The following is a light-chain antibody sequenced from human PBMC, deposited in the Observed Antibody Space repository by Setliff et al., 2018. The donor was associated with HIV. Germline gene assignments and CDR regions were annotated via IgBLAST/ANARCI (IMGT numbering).Light chain of an antibody. CDR2: DVS. J-gene: IGLJ1*01. CDR3: SSYTSISTYV. Sequence: SVLAQPASVSGSPGRSIAISCTGTSSDVGGYDYVSWFQQHPGKAPKLMIYDVSKRPSGVSNRFSGSKSDNTASLTISGLQAEDEADYFCSSYTSISTYVFGTGTKVTVL. V-gene: IGLV2-14*01. CDR1: SSDVGGYDY.